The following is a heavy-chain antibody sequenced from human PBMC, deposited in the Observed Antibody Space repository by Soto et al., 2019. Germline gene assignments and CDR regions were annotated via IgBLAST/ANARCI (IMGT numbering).Heavy chain of an antibody. V-gene: IGHV1-46*01. Sequence: ASVKVSCKASGYTFSTYFVHWVRQAPGQGLEWMGIINPSGGSTSYAQKFQGRVTMTRDTSTSTVYMELSSLRSEDTAVYYCARDYYDGTGYSGYYYYGMDVWGQGTTVTVSS. CDR2: INPSGGST. J-gene: IGHJ6*02. D-gene: IGHD3-22*01. CDR3: ARDYYDGTGYSGYYYYGMDV. CDR1: GYTFSTYF.